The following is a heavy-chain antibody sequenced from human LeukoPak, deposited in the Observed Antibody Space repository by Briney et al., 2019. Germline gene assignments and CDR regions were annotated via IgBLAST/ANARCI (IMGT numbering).Heavy chain of an antibody. V-gene: IGHV3-21*01. D-gene: IGHD6-19*01. J-gene: IGHJ4*02. CDR3: ARGYSSGWFDY. Sequence: GGSLRLSCVASGFTFSSYSMNWVRQAPGKGLEWVSSISSSSSYIYYADSVKGRFTISRDNAKNSLYLQMNSLRAEDTAVYYCARGYSSGWFDYWGQGTLVTVSS. CDR1: GFTFSSYS. CDR2: ISSSSSYI.